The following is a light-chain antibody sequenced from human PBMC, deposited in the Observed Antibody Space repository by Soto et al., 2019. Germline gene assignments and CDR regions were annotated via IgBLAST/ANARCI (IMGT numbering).Light chain of an antibody. CDR1: SSSIGTHY. J-gene: IGLJ1*01. V-gene: IGLV1-44*01. CDR2: SNN. CDR3: AAWDDSLNGYV. Sequence: QSVLTQPPSVSAAPGQRVSISCSGSSSSIGTHYVAWYQQVPGTPPKLLIYSNNQRPSGVPDRFSGSKSGTSASLAISGLQSEDEADYYCAAWDDSLNGYVFGTGTKLTVL.